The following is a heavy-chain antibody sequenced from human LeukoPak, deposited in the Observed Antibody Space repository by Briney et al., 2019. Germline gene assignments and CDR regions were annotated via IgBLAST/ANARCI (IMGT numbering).Heavy chain of an antibody. J-gene: IGHJ6*02. CDR3: ARHTGGGIEDMDV. D-gene: IGHD3-16*02. CDR2: IYVTGT. V-gene: IGHV4-59*08. CDR1: GGSIGTYY. Sequence: SETLSLTCTVSGGSIGTYYWSWVRQSPGTGLEWIGYIYVTGTRYNPYLQSRVTISVDRSRNQFFLKMTSVTAADTAVYYCARHTGGGIEDMDVWGQGTTVTVSS.